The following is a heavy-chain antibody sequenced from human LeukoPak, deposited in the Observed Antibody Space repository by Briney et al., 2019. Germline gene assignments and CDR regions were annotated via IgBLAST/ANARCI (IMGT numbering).Heavy chain of an antibody. J-gene: IGHJ4*02. D-gene: IGHD1-26*01. V-gene: IGHV3-23*01. Sequence: PGGSLRLSCAASGFTFSLYAMTWVRQTPEKGLEWVSTIDGDGANTYYADSVKGRFTISRDSSKNTLYLQMNSLRAEDTAVYYCAKRGAEVGTTIAPGDYWGQGSLVTVSS. CDR1: GFTFSLYA. CDR3: AKRGAEVGTTIAPGDY. CDR2: IDGDGANT.